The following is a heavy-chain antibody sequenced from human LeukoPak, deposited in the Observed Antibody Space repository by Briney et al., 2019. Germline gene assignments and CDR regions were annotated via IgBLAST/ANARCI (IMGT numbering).Heavy chain of an antibody. CDR3: TRVTGYMIEDYFDY. J-gene: IGHJ4*02. Sequence: SETLSLTCTVSGDSISSYYWNWIRQPPGKGLEWIGYIYYTGYTNYNPSLKSRVTISVETSKNQFSLKLRSVTAADTAVYYCTRVTGYMIEDYFDYWGQGTLVTVSS. D-gene: IGHD3-22*01. V-gene: IGHV4-59*01. CDR1: GDSISSYY. CDR2: IYYTGYT.